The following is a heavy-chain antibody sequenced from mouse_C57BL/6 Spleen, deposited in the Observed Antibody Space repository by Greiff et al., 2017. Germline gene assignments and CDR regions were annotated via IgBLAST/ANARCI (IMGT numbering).Heavy chain of an antibody. CDR2: IDPETGGT. J-gene: IGHJ2*01. CDR3: TRDDGYHFDY. Sequence: VQLVESGAELVRPGASVTLSCKASGYTFTDYEMHWVKQTPVHGLEWIGAIDPETGGTAYNQKFKGKAILTADKSSSTAYMELRSLTSEDSAVYYCTRDDGYHFDYWGQGTTLTVSS. CDR1: GYTFTDYE. V-gene: IGHV1-15*01. D-gene: IGHD2-3*01.